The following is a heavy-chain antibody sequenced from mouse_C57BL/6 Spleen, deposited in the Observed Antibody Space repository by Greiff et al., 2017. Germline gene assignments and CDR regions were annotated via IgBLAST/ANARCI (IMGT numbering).Heavy chain of an antibody. Sequence: VQLQQSGPELVKPGASVKISCKASGYSFTGYYMNWVKQSPEKSLEWIGEINPRTGGTTYNQKFKAKATLTVDKSSSAAYMQLKSLTSEDSAVYYCTRGEGISGPDYWGQGTTLTVSS. CDR1: GYSFTGYY. V-gene: IGHV1-42*01. D-gene: IGHD3-2*02. J-gene: IGHJ2*01. CDR2: INPRTGGT. CDR3: TRGEGISGPDY.